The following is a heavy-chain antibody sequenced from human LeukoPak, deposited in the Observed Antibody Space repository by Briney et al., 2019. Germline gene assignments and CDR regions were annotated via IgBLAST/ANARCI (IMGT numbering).Heavy chain of an antibody. CDR3: ARDPMQQLS. Sequence: GGSLRLSCVASGFTFSTYTMSWVRQAPGKGLEWVSSISSSHSFIYYADSVKGRFTISRDNAKNSIYLQMNSLRAEDTAVYYCARDPMQQLSWGQGTLVNVSS. CDR1: GFTFSTYT. D-gene: IGHD6-13*01. CDR2: ISSSHSFI. V-gene: IGHV3-21*01. J-gene: IGHJ5*02.